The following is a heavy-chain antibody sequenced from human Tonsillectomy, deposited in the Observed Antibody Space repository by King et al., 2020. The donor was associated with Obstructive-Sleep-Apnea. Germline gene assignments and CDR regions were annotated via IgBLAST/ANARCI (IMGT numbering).Heavy chain of an antibody. CDR1: GFTFSSYA. D-gene: IGHD4-11*01. CDR3: ARENYGNFYFDY. J-gene: IGHJ4*02. V-gene: IGHV3-30-3*01. CDR2: ISYDGSNK. Sequence: VQLVESGGVVVQPGRSLRLSCAASGFTFSSYAIHWGRLAPGKGLEWVSVISYDGSNKFYADSVKVRFTISRDNSKNTLYLQMNSLRAEDTAVYYCARENYGNFYFDYWGQGSLVTVSS.